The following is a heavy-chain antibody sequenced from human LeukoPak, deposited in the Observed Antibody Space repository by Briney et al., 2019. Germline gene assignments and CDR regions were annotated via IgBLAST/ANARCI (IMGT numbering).Heavy chain of an antibody. Sequence: SETLSLTCAVYGGSFSGYYWSWIRQPPGKGLEWIGEINHSGSTNYNPSLKSRVTISVDTSKNQFSLKLSSVTAAGTAVYYCARSMTTTYDAFDIWGQGTMVTVSS. D-gene: IGHD4-17*01. CDR2: INHSGST. CDR3: ARSMTTTYDAFDI. V-gene: IGHV4-34*01. J-gene: IGHJ3*02. CDR1: GGSFSGYY.